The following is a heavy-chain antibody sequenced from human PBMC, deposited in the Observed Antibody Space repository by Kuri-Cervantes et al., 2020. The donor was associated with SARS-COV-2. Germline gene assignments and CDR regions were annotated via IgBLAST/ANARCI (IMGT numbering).Heavy chain of an antibody. CDR1: GGTFSSYA. CDR3: ASLPAYDILTGYYKLGVDY. D-gene: IGHD3-9*01. V-gene: IGHV1-69*13. CDR2: IIPIFGTA. J-gene: IGHJ4*02. Sequence: SVKVSCKASGGTFSSYAISWVRQAPGQGLEWMGGIIPIFGTANYAQKFQGRVTITADEPTSTAYMELSSLRSEDTAVYYCASLPAYDILTGYYKLGVDYWGQGTLVTVSS.